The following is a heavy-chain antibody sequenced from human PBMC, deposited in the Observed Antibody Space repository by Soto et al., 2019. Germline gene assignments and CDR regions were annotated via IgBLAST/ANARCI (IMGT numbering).Heavy chain of an antibody. V-gene: IGHV3-23*01. J-gene: IGHJ4*02. Sequence: HPGGSLRLSCAASGFTFSSYAMSWVRQAPGKGLEWVSAISGSGGSTYYADSVKGRFTIPRDNSKNTLYLQMNSLRAEDTAVYYCAKARAQYYDFWSGYPVDYWGQGTLVTVSS. CDR2: ISGSGGST. CDR3: AKARAQYYDFWSGYPVDY. CDR1: GFTFSSYA. D-gene: IGHD3-3*01.